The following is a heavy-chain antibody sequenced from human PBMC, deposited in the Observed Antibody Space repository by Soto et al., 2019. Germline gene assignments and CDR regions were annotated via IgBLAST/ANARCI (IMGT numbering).Heavy chain of an antibody. CDR2: ISGGGNDR. J-gene: IGHJ4*02. D-gene: IGHD5-12*01. Sequence: GALRLSVSASGFPFISYAMSWVRQTPEKGLEWVAGISGGGNDRYYADFVQGRFTFSRDNSRNILYLQMNSLRAEDTAMYYCARSLFMVAPDNEPFDYWGQGTLVTVSS. V-gene: IGHV3-23*01. CDR3: ARSLFMVAPDNEPFDY. CDR1: GFPFISYA.